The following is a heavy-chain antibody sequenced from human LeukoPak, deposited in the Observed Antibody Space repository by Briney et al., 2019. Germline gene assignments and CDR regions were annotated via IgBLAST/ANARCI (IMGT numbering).Heavy chain of an antibody. V-gene: IGHV3-21*01. CDR1: GFTFNTYS. CDR3: ARDPSGYYYDSSGYYYDY. CDR2: IDSSGGYM. D-gene: IGHD3-22*01. J-gene: IGHJ4*02. Sequence: GGSLRLSCEASGFTFNTYSMNWARQAPGKGLEWVSSIDSSGGYMFYADSVKGRFIISRDNAKNSLYLQMNSLRAEVTAVYYCARDPSGYYYDSSGYYYDYWGQGTLVTVSS.